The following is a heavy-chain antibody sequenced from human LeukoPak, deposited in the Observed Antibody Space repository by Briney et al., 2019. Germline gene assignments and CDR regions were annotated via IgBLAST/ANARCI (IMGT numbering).Heavy chain of an antibody. J-gene: IGHJ3*02. D-gene: IGHD4-11*01. CDR1: GGSISSYY. CDR2: IYYTGST. CDR3: ARDRRESSKPNDAFDI. V-gene: IGHV4-59*01. Sequence: SETLSLTCSVSGGSISSYYWSWIRQPPGKGLEWIGYIYYTGSTNYNPSLESRATISIDTSKKQLSLKLGSVTAADTAVYYCARDRRESSKPNDAFDIWGQGTMVTVSS.